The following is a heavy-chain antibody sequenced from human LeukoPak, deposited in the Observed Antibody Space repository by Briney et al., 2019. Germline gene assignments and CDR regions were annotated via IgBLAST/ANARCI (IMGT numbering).Heavy chain of an antibody. J-gene: IGHJ6*02. D-gene: IGHD1-26*01. V-gene: IGHV1-2*04. CDR2: INPNSGGT. CDR3: ARGLVGERYYYYGMDV. Sequence: ASVKVSCKASGYTFTGYYMHWVRQAPGQGLEWMGRINPNSGGTNYAQKFQGWVTMTRDTSISTAYMELSRLRSDDTAVYYCARGLVGERYYYYGMDVWGQGTTVTVSS. CDR1: GYTFTGYY.